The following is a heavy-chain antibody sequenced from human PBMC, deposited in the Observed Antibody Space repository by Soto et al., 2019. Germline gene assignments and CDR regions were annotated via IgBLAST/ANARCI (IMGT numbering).Heavy chain of an antibody. Sequence: SETLSLTCTVSGGSISDDTYYWGWIRQPPGKGLEWIGSIYYSGTSSYNPSLKSRVTMSVDTSKKQLSLRLRSVTAADTAVYYCARLHCDSPNCVPLXPWGQGTLVTVS. CDR2: IYYSGTS. CDR1: GGSISDDTYY. CDR3: ARLHCDSPNCVPLXP. J-gene: IGHJ5*02. D-gene: IGHD2-2*01. V-gene: IGHV4-39*01.